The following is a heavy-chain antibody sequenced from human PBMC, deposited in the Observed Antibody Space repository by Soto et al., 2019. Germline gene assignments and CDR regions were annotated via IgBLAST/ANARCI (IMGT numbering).Heavy chain of an antibody. J-gene: IGHJ6*02. D-gene: IGHD2-21*02. CDR1: GGSISSGGYY. CDR3: ARVCGGDCHYGMDV. Sequence: QVQLQESGPGLVKPSQTLSLTCTVSGGSISSGGYYWTWIRQHPGKGLEWIGYIYYSGSTYYNPSLKRRVTISVDTSKNQFSLKLSSVTAADTAVYYCARVCGGDCHYGMDVWGQGTTGTVSS. V-gene: IGHV4-31*03. CDR2: IYYSGST.